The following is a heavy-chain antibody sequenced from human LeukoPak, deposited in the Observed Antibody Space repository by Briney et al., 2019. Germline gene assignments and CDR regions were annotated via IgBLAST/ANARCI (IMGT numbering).Heavy chain of an antibody. D-gene: IGHD4-23*01. CDR1: GLTFGDYG. V-gene: IGHV3-49*04. J-gene: IGHJ4*02. Sequence: GGSLRLSCVPSGLTFGDYGMSWVRQAPGKGLEWVSLIKSKAHGETIEDAASVKGRFTISRDDSKSTVYLQMNSLKTEDTAIYYCTTDYGGPKYWGQGTLVTVSS. CDR2: IKSKAHGETI. CDR3: TTDYGGPKY.